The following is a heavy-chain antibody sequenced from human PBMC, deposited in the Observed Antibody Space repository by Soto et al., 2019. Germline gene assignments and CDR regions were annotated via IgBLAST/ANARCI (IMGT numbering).Heavy chain of an antibody. J-gene: IGHJ6*02. V-gene: IGHV1-18*01. CDR3: ARETYYYDSSGYSYYGMDV. CDR2: ISAYNGNT. Sequence: QVQLVQSGAEVKKPGASVKVSCKASGYTFTSYGISWVRQAPGQGLEWMGWISAYNGNTNYAQKLQGRVTMTTDTSTSTDYMELRSLRSDDTAVYYCARETYYYDSSGYSYYGMDVWCQGTTVTVSS. CDR1: GYTFTSYG. D-gene: IGHD3-22*01.